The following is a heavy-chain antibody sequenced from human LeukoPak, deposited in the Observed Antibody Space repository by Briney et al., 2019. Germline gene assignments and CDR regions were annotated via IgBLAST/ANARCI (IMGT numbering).Heavy chain of an antibody. CDR2: IKQDGSEK. Sequence: PGRSLRLSCAASGFTFSSYAMHWVRQAPGKGLEWVANIKQDGSEKYYVDSVKGRFTISRDNAKNSLYLQMNSLRAEDTAVYYCARKRGVEYWGQGTLVTVSS. V-gene: IGHV3-7*01. CDR3: ARKRGVEY. CDR1: GFTFSSYA. J-gene: IGHJ4*02. D-gene: IGHD2-15*01.